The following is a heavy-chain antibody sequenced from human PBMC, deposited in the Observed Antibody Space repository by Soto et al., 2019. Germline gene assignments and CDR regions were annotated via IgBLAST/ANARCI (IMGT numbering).Heavy chain of an antibody. V-gene: IGHV3-11*05. CDR2: ISRSSSYT. Sequence: QVQLVESGGGLVQPGGSLRLSCAASGFTFSDYYMSWIRQAPGKGLEWVSYISRSSSYTNYADSVKGRFTISRDNAKNSLYLQMNSLRAEDTAVYYCARDHHRYSGYDYVDYWGQGTLVTVSS. CDR3: ARDHHRYSGYDYVDY. CDR1: GFTFSDYY. D-gene: IGHD5-12*01. J-gene: IGHJ4*02.